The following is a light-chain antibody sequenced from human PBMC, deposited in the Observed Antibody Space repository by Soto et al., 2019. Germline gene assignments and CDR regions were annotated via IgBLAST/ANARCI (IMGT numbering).Light chain of an antibody. CDR2: GAS. J-gene: IGKJ4*01. CDR1: QSVSSN. V-gene: IGKV3D-15*01. CDR3: QQYNNWPPLT. Sequence: EIVMTQSPATLSVSPGERATLSCRASQSVSSNLAWYQQTPGQAPRLLIYGASTRATGIPARFSGSGSGTEFTPTISSLQSEDFAVYYCQQYNNWPPLTFGGGTKVEIK.